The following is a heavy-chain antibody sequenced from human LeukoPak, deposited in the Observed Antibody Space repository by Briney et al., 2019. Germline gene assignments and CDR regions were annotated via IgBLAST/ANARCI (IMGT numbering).Heavy chain of an antibody. Sequence: PGGSLRLSCAGSGITLSSYSMNWVRQAPGKGLEWVSSISTSSTYIYYADSVKGRSTISRDNAKNTLFLQMDSLRAEDTAVYYCARRYGDYVGSFEYWGQGTQVTVSS. CDR1: GITLSSYS. CDR2: ISTSSTYI. V-gene: IGHV3-21*06. J-gene: IGHJ4*02. CDR3: ARRYGDYVGSFEY. D-gene: IGHD4-17*01.